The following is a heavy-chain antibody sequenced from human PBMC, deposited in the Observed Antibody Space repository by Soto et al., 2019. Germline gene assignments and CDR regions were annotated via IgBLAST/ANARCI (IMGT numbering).Heavy chain of an antibody. J-gene: IGHJ6*02. V-gene: IGHV3-23*04. CDR1: GFTFSSYA. D-gene: IGHD2-2*01. Sequence: VQLVESGGGVVQPGRSLRLSCAASGFTFSSYAMHWVRQAPGKGLEWVSGISGSGGTTYYADSVKGRFTISRDNPKNTLYLQMNTLRAEDTAVYYCAKARTAYYYYGMDVWGQGTTVSVSS. CDR2: ISGSGGTT. CDR3: AKARTAYYYYGMDV.